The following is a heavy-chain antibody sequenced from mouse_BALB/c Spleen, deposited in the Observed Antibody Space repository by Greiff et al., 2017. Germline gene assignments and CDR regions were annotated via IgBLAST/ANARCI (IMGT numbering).Heavy chain of an antibody. J-gene: IGHJ4*01. V-gene: IGHV1-87*01. CDR3: ARGYYGNYDAMDY. Sequence: QVQLKESGAELARPGASVKLSCKASGYTFTSYWMQWVKQRPGQGLEWIGAIYPGDGDTRYTQKFKGKATLTADKSSSTAYMQLSSLASEDSAVYYCARGYYGNYDAMDYWGQGTSVTVSS. D-gene: IGHD2-1*01. CDR1: GYTFTSYW. CDR2: IYPGDGDT.